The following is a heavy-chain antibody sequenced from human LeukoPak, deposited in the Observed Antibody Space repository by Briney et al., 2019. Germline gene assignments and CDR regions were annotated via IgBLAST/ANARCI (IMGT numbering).Heavy chain of an antibody. Sequence: PSETLTLTCTASGCTISSSSYYWGWIRQPPGKGLEWIGSIYYSGITYYNPSLKSRVTISVDTSKNQFSLKLSSVTAADTAVYYCASEPVAGTGLWYFDLWGRGTLVTVSS. CDR3: ASEPVAGTGLWYFDL. CDR1: GCTISSSSYY. D-gene: IGHD6-19*01. CDR2: IYYSGIT. J-gene: IGHJ2*01. V-gene: IGHV4-39*07.